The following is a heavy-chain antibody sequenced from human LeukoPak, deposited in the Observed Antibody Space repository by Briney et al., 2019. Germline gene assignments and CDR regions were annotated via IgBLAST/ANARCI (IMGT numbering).Heavy chain of an antibody. CDR1: GFTFSSYW. D-gene: IGHD3-10*01. V-gene: IGHV3-74*01. CDR2: INTNGSPT. CDR3: AGDLISGSGSLVY. Sequence: GGSLRLSCAASGFTFSSYWMHWVRQAPGKGLVWVSRINTNGSPTHYADSVKGRFTISRDNAKNTLYLQMNSLRAEDTAVYYCAGDLISGSGSLVYWGQGTLVTVSS. J-gene: IGHJ4*02.